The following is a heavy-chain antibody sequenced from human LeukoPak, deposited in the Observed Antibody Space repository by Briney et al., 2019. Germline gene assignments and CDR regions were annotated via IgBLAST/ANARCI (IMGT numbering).Heavy chain of an antibody. CDR2: INTNTGNP. V-gene: IGHV7-4-1*02. CDR3: ARDVLSSMIPDKYFQH. D-gene: IGHD3-22*01. CDR1: GYTFTSYA. J-gene: IGHJ1*01. Sequence: GASVKVSCKASGYTFTSYAMNWVRQAPGQGLEWMGWINTNTGNPTYAQGFTGRFVFSLDTSVSTAYLQISSLKAEDTAVYYCARDVLSSMIPDKYFQHWGQGTLVTVSS.